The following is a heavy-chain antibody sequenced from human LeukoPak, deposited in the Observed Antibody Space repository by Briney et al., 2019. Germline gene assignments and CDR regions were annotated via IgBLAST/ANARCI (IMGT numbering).Heavy chain of an antibody. D-gene: IGHD2-15*01. V-gene: IGHV3-23*01. CDR1: GFTFSSYS. Sequence: PGGSLRLSCAASGFTFSSYSMNWVRQAPGKGLEWVSAISGSGGSTYYADSVKGRFTISRDNSKNTLYLQMNSLRAEDTAVYYCAKAVVAAYYFDYWGQGTLVTVSS. CDR2: ISGSGGST. CDR3: AKAVVAAYYFDY. J-gene: IGHJ4*02.